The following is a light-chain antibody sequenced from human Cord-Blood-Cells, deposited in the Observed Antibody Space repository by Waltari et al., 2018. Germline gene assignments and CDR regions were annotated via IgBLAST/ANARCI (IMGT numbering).Light chain of an antibody. V-gene: IGLV2-11*01. CDR1: SSDVGGYNY. Sequence: QSALTQPRSVSGSPGQSVTISCPGTSSDVGGYNYVSWYQQPPGKAPKLMIYDVSKRPSGVPDRFSGSKSGNTASLTISGLQAEDEADYYCCSYAGSYTNWVFGGGTKLTVL. J-gene: IGLJ3*02. CDR3: CSYAGSYTNWV. CDR2: DVS.